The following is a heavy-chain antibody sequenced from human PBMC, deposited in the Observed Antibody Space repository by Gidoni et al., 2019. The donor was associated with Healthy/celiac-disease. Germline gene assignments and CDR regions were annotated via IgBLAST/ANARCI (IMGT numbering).Heavy chain of an antibody. D-gene: IGHD6-13*01. J-gene: IGHJ6*02. Sequence: QVQLQQWGAGLLKPSETLSLTCAVYGGSFSASYWSWIRQPPGKGLEWIGEIHHSGSTNYNPSLKSRVTISVDTSKNQFSLKLISVTAADTAVYYCARRQQLPYYYYYGMDVWGQGTTVTVSS. V-gene: IGHV4-34*01. CDR3: ARRQQLPYYYYYGMDV. CDR1: GGSFSASY. CDR2: IHHSGST.